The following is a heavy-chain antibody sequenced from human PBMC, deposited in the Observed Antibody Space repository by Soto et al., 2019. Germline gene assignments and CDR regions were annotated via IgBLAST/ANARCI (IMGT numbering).Heavy chain of an antibody. J-gene: IGHJ6*02. CDR1: GGTLRSYA. D-gene: IGHD3-22*01. CDR3: ARDRYYDSSGYYGHYYGMDV. Sequence: GGSVKVSCKASGGTLRSYAISWVGQGPGQGLEGMGGIIPIFGTANYAQKFQGRVTITADESTSTAYMELSSLRSEDTAVYYCARDRYYDSSGYYGHYYGMDVWGQGTTVTVSS. V-gene: IGHV1-69*01. CDR2: IIPIFGTA.